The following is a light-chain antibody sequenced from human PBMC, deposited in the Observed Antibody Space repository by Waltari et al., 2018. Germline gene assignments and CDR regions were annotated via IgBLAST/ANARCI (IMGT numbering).Light chain of an antibody. V-gene: IGLV2-23*02. J-gene: IGLJ1*01. Sequence: QSALTQPASVSGSPGQSITISCTGTSSDVGSYNLVSWSQQHPGKAPKRMIYEVSKRPSRVSNCFSGSKSGNTASLTISGLRAEDEADYYCCSYAGSSTFFGTGTKVTVL. CDR1: SSDVGSYNL. CDR3: CSYAGSSTF. CDR2: EVS.